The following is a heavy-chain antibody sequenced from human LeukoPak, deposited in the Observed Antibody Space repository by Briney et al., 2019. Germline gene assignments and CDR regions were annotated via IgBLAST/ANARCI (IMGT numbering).Heavy chain of an antibody. CDR1: GFTFSSYT. J-gene: IGHJ4*02. V-gene: IGHV3-30*04. D-gene: IGHD5-12*01. CDR3: ATVTKVDIDY. CDR2: VSVEGNGR. Sequence: QSGGSLKLSCAASGFTFSSYTMYWSRQAPGKGLEWVASVSVEGNGRYFPGSVEGRFTISRDNSKNSVFLQMNNVRPEDTAIYFCATVTKVDIDYWGQGTVVTVYS.